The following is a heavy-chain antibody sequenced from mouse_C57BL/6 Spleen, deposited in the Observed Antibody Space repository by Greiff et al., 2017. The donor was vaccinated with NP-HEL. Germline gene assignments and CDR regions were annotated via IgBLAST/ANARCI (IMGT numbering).Heavy chain of an antibody. D-gene: IGHD1-1*01. CDR2: INPNNGGT. CDR1: GYTFTDYY. CDR3: ASMYYGSSYDY. J-gene: IGHJ2*01. Sequence: EVQLQQSGPELVKPGASVKISCKASGYTFTDYYMNWVKQSHGKSLEWIGDINPNNGGTSYNQKFKGKATLTVDKSSSTAYMELRSLTSEDSAVYYCASMYYGSSYDYWGQGTTLTVSS. V-gene: IGHV1-26*01.